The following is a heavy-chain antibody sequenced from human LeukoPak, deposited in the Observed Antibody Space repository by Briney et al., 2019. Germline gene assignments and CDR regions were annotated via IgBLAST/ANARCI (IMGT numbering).Heavy chain of an antibody. V-gene: IGHV3-33*01. J-gene: IGHJ4*02. Sequence: GGSLRLYCAASGFSFSSYGMHWDRQAPGKGLEWVAVIWYDGTNKYYADSVKGRFTISRDNSKNTLYLQMNSLRAEDTAVYYCARDQRGFSYSKYYFDYWGQGTLVTVSS. CDR1: GFSFSSYG. CDR2: IWYDGTNK. CDR3: ARDQRGFSYSKYYFDY. D-gene: IGHD5-18*01.